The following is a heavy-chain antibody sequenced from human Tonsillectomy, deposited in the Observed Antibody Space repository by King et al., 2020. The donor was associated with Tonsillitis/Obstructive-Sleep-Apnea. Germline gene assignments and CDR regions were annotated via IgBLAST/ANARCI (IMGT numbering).Heavy chain of an antibody. Sequence: VQLQESGPGLVKPSETLSLTCTVSGGSISSYYWSWIRQPPGKGLEWIGYIYYSGSTNYNPSLKSPVTISVDTSKNQLSLKLSSVTAADTAVYYCARRTIDYDFWSGSGHWFDPWGQGTLVTVSS. V-gene: IGHV4-59*08. D-gene: IGHD3-3*01. CDR2: IYYSGST. CDR1: GGSISSYY. CDR3: ARRTIDYDFWSGSGHWFDP. J-gene: IGHJ5*02.